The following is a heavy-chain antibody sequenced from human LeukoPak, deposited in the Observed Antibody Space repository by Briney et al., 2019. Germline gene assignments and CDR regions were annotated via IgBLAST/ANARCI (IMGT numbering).Heavy chain of an antibody. CDR1: GFTFSSYA. CDR2: ISYDGSNK. CDR3: ARDGGNSDGMDV. J-gene: IGHJ6*02. Sequence: GGSLRLSCAASGFTFSSYAMHWVRQAPGKGLEWVAVISYDGSNKYYADSVKGRFTISRDNSKNTLYLQMNSLRAEDTAVYYCARDGGNSDGMDVWGQGTTVAVSS. D-gene: IGHD4-23*01. V-gene: IGHV3-30-3*01.